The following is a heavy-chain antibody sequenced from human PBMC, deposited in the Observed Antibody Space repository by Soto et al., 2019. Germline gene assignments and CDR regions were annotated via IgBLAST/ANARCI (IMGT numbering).Heavy chain of an antibody. J-gene: IGHJ4*02. D-gene: IGHD2-21*01. CDR1: GFTFSNYD. V-gene: IGHV3-23*01. CDR3: ARRDCGSGRNCEFGAPAFAY. Sequence: VQLLESGGDLVQPGGSLRLSCAASGFTFSNYDMSGGRQAPGKGLEWGSSVSSSGSSTYYADSVKGRFTISRDNSKNTLYLQMSSLGAADTAVYHCARRDCGSGRNCEFGAPAFAYWGQGTLVPVTP. CDR2: VSSSGSST.